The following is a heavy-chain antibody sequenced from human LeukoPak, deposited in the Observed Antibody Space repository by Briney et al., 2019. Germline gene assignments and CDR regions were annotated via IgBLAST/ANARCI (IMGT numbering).Heavy chain of an antibody. CDR3: AELGITMIGGV. Sequence: GGSLRLSCAASGFTFKNYAMSWVRQAPGEGLELVSSISDSGASTYYADSVKGRFTISRDNAKNSLYLQMNSLRAEDTAVYYCAELGITMIGGVWGKGTTVTISS. CDR1: GFTFKNYA. CDR2: ISDSGAST. J-gene: IGHJ6*04. V-gene: IGHV3-23*01. D-gene: IGHD3-10*02.